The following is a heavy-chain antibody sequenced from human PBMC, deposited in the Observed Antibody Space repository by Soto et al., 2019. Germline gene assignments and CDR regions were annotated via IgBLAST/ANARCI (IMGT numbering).Heavy chain of an antibody. J-gene: IGHJ4*02. CDR2: IYYSGST. D-gene: IGHD5-12*01. CDR1: AGSISSSGYY. CDR3: ARHYSGYDLGGY. V-gene: IGHV4-39*01. Sequence: SETLSLPSTVSAGSISSSGYYWGWIRQPTGKGLEWNGSIYYSGSTCYTPSLKSRLTFSEDRSKTQRSPNSNSVTAAYTTIYYCARHYSGYDLGGYWGQGTLVTVS.